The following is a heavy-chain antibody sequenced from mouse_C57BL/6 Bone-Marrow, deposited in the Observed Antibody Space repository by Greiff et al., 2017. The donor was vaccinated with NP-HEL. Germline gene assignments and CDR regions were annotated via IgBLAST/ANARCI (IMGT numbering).Heavy chain of an antibody. Sequence: EVQLQESGGDLVKPGGSLKLSCAASGFTFSSYGMSWVRQTPDKRLEWVATISSGGSYTYYPDSVKGRFTISRDNAKNTLYLQMGSLKSEDTAMYYCARHLSGSSYGNYWGQGTTLTVSS. CDR3: ARHLSGSSYGNY. J-gene: IGHJ2*01. V-gene: IGHV5-6*01. CDR2: ISSGGSYT. D-gene: IGHD1-1*01. CDR1: GFTFSSYG.